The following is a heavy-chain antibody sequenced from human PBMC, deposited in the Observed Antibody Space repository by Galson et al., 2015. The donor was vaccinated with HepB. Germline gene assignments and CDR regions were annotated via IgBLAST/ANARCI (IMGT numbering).Heavy chain of an antibody. D-gene: IGHD3-16*02. CDR2: INTNTGNP. V-gene: IGHV7-4-1*02. CDR1: GYTFTSYA. Sequence: SVKVSCKASGYTFTSYAMNWVRQAPGQGLEWMGWINTNTGNPTYAQGFTGRFVFSLDTSVSTAYLQISSLKAEDTAVYYCARDRVGIMITFGGVIVIPGYGMDVWGQGTTVTVSS. CDR3: ARDRVGIMITFGGVIVIPGYGMDV. J-gene: IGHJ6*02.